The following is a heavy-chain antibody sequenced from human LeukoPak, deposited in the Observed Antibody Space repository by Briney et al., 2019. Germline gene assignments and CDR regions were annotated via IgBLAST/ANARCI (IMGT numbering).Heavy chain of an antibody. CDR2: IKQDGSEK. D-gene: IGHD1-26*01. Sequence: PGGSLRLSCAASGFTFSTYWMSWVRQAPGKGLEWVANIKQDGSEKNYVDSVKGRFTISRDNAKNSLYLQMNSLRAEDTAIYYCTRDYRGTFDYWGQGTLVTVSS. V-gene: IGHV3-7*03. CDR3: TRDYRGTFDY. J-gene: IGHJ4*02. CDR1: GFTFSTYW.